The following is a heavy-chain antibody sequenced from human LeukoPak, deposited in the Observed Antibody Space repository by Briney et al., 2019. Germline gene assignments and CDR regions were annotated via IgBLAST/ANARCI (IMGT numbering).Heavy chain of an antibody. V-gene: IGHV1-2*02. CDR3: ARDGVGGVYGDYGYFDL. J-gene: IGHJ2*01. Sequence: ASVNVSCKASGYTFTGYYMHWVRQAPGQGLEWMGWINPNSGGTNYAQKFQGRVTMTRDTSISTAYMELSRLRSDDTAVYYCARDGVGGVYGDYGYFDLWGRGTLVTVSS. CDR2: INPNSGGT. CDR1: GYTFTGYY. D-gene: IGHD4-17*01.